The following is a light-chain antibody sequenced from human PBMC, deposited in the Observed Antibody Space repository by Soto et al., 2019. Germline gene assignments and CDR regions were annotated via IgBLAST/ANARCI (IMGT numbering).Light chain of an antibody. V-gene: IGLV2-23*01. J-gene: IGLJ1*01. Sequence: QSVLAQPASVSGSPGQSITLSCNGTSSDVGAYNSVSWYQQHPHRAPQVIIYKGTQRPSGVSNRFSGSTSGNAASLTISALQTDDEADYFCCSSVPESTYVCGTGPKVTV. CDR3: CSSVPESTYV. CDR1: SSDVGAYNS. CDR2: KGT.